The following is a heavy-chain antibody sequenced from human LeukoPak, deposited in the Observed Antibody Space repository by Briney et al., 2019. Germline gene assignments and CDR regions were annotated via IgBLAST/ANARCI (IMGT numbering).Heavy chain of an antibody. CDR3: ARVRGSYCAFDI. Sequence: PGGSLRLSCAASGFTFSSYSMNWVRQAPGKGLEWVSSISSSSSYIYYADSVKGRFTISRDNAKNSLYLQMNSLRAEDTAVYYCARVRGSYCAFDIWGQGTMVTVSS. CDR1: GFTFSSYS. CDR2: ISSSSSYI. D-gene: IGHD1-26*01. V-gene: IGHV3-21*01. J-gene: IGHJ3*02.